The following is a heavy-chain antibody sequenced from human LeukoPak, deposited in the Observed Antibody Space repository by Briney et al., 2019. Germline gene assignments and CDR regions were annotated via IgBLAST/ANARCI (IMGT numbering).Heavy chain of an antibody. CDR3: ARWTPVSVGSDY. J-gene: IGHJ4*02. CDR2: ISYDGSNK. CDR1: GLTFSSYA. D-gene: IGHD3-16*02. V-gene: IGHV3-30-3*01. Sequence: GGSLRLSCAASGLTFSSYAMHWVRQAPGKGLEWVAVISYDGSNKYYADSVKGRFTISRDNSKNTLYLQMNSLRAEDTAVYYCARWTPVSVGSDYWGQGTLVTVSS.